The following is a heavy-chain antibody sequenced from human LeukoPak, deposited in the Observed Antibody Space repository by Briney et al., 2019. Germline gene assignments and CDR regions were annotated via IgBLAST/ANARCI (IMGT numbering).Heavy chain of an antibody. CDR3: TRGNGGYFDY. Sequence: GGSLRLSCTASGFTFSDYAMSWVRQAPGKGLEWVGFIRSKAYGGTTEYAASVKGRFTISRDDSKITVYLKMTSRKNEDTDVYYCTRGNGGYFDYWGQGTLVTVSS. CDR2: IRSKAYGGTT. CDR1: GFTFSDYA. J-gene: IGHJ4*02. D-gene: IGHD3-10*01. V-gene: IGHV3-49*04.